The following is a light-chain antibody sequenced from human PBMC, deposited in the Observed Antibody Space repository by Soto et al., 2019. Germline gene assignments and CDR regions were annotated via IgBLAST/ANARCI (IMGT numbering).Light chain of an antibody. CDR1: LSVSTS. Sequence: IVLTQSPVTLALSPGERAVLSCRASLSVSTSLAWYQHKPGQAPRLFIYDASKRAPGIPARFSGSGSGTDFTLTISSLEPEVIAVYYCQVRDVWPSFGQGTKVELK. CDR2: DAS. CDR3: QVRDVWPS. V-gene: IGKV3-11*01. J-gene: IGKJ1*01.